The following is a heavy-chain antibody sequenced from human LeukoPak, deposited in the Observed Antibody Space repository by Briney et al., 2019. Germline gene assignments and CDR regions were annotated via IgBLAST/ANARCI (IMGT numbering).Heavy chain of an antibody. J-gene: IGHJ4*02. Sequence: PSQTLSLTCTVSGGSISSYYWSWIRQPPGKGLEWIGYIYYSGSTNYNPSLKSRVTISVDTSKNQFSLKLSSVTAADTAVYYCARVAPVAVAGTPYFDYWGQGTLVTVSS. V-gene: IGHV4-59*01. CDR3: ARVAPVAVAGTPYFDY. CDR1: GGSISSYY. D-gene: IGHD6-19*01. CDR2: IYYSGST.